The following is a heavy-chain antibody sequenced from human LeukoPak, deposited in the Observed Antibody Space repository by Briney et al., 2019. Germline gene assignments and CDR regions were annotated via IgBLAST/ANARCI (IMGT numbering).Heavy chain of an antibody. V-gene: IGHV3-53*04. CDR3: ARDNWNDVNYGMDV. CDR1: GFTVSSNY. Sequence: GSLRLSCAASGFTVSSNYMSWVRQAPGKGLEWVSVIYSGGSTYYADSVKGRFTISRHNSKNTLYLQMNSLRAEDTAVYYCARDNWNDVNYGMDVWGQGTTVTVSS. D-gene: IGHD1-20*01. J-gene: IGHJ6*02. CDR2: IYSGGST.